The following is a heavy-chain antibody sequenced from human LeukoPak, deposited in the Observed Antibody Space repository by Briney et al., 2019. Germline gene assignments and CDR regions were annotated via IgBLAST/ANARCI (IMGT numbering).Heavy chain of an antibody. V-gene: IGHV1-8*01. CDR3: ARTGVSVAAAGTYYYYMDV. CDR1: GYTFTSYD. CDR2: LNPNSGNT. J-gene: IGHJ6*03. Sequence: ASVKVSCKASGYTFTSYDINLVRQATGQGLEWMGWLNPNSGNTGYAQKFQGRVTMTRNTSISTAYMELSSLRSEDTAVYYCARTGVSVAAAGTYYYYMDVWGKGTTVPVSS. D-gene: IGHD6-13*01.